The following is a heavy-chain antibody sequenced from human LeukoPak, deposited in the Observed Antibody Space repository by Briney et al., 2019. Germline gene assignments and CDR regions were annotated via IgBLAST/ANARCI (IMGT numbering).Heavy chain of an antibody. CDR3: AKLGTPYSSSSHFDY. CDR1: GFTFSSYG. V-gene: IGHV3-30*02. CDR2: IRYDGSNK. Sequence: PGGSLRLSCAASGFTFSSYGMHWVRQAPGKGLEWVAFIRYDGSNKYYADSVKGRFTISRDNSKNTLYLQMNSLRAEDTAVYYCAKLGTPYSSSSHFDYWGQGTLVTVSS. D-gene: IGHD6-6*01. J-gene: IGHJ4*02.